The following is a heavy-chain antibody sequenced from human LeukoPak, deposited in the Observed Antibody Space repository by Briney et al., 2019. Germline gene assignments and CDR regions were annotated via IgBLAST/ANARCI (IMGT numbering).Heavy chain of an antibody. V-gene: IGHV4-30-4*01. CDR2: IYYSGST. CDR1: GGSISSGDYY. J-gene: IGHJ4*02. D-gene: IGHD2-2*01. Sequence: SQTLSLTCTVSGGSISSGDYYWSWIRQPPGKGLEWIGYIYYSGSTYYNPSLKSRVTISVDTSENQFSLKLSSVTAAGTAVYYCARSFSTCFDYWGQGTLVTVSS. CDR3: ARSFSTCFDY.